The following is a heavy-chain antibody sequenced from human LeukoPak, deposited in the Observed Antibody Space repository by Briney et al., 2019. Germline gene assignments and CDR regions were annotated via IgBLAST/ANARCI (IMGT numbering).Heavy chain of an antibody. CDR3: TRGWVIVVAERRYFDY. D-gene: IGHD3-22*01. V-gene: IGHV3-49*04. CDR2: IRSKAYGGTT. CDR1: GFTFSSYA. Sequence: GGSLRLSCAASGFTFSSYAMHWVRQAPGKGLEWVGFIRSKAYGGTTEYAASVKGRFTISRDDSKSIAYLQMNSLKTEDTAVYYCTRGWVIVVAERRYFDYWGQGTLVTVSS. J-gene: IGHJ4*02.